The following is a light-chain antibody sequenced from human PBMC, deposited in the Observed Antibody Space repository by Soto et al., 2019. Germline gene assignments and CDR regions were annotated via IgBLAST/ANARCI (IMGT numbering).Light chain of an antibody. V-gene: IGLV1-40*01. CDR1: SSNIGAGYD. CDR2: GNS. J-gene: IGLJ1*01. CDR3: QSYDTSLSGYV. Sequence: QSVLTQPPSVSGSPGQRVTISCTGSSSNIGAGYDVHWYQQLPGTAPKLLIYGNSNRPSGVPDRFSGSKSGTSASLAITGPQAADQADSHCQSYDTSLSGYVFGTGTKVTV.